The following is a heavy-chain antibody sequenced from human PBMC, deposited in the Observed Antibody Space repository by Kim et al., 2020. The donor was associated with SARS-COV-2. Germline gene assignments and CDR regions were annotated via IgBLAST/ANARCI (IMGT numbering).Heavy chain of an antibody. J-gene: IGHJ4*02. V-gene: IGHV3-49*03. Sequence: GGSLRLSCTASGFTFGEYTMSWFRQAPGKGLEWVGFIRSKAYGGTTEDAASVKGRFTISRDDSKSIAYLQMNSLKIEDTAVYYCIRDRGPNNYYDSSGYYPYWGQGTLVTVSS. CDR3: IRDRGPNNYYDSSGYYPY. CDR2: IRSKAYGGTT. D-gene: IGHD3-22*01. CDR1: GFTFGEYT.